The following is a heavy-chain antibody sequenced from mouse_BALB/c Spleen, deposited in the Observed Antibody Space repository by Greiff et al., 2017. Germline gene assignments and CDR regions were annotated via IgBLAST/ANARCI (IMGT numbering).Heavy chain of an antibody. J-gene: IGHJ3*01. CDR3: ARSYGYDWAWFAY. CDR1: GYTFTSYW. V-gene: IGHV1-61*01. CDR2: IDPSDSET. D-gene: IGHD2-2*01. Sequence: QVQLQQPGAELVRPGASVKLSCKASGYTFTSYWMNWVKQRPGQGLEWIGMIDPSDSETHYNQKFKDKATLTVDKSSSTAYIQLSSLTSEDSAVYYCARSYGYDWAWFAYWGQGTLVTVSA.